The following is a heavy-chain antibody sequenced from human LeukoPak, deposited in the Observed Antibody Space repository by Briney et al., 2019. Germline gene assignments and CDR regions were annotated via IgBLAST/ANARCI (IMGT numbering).Heavy chain of an antibody. V-gene: IGHV4-34*01. CDR3: ARIPPRSYCSGGSCYRNAFDI. CDR1: GGSFSGYY. D-gene: IGHD2-15*01. Sequence: SETLSLTCAVYGGSFSGYYWGWIRQPPGKGLEWIGEINHSGSTNYNPSLKSRVTISVDTSKNQFSLKLSSVTAADTAVYYCARIPPRSYCSGGSCYRNAFDIWGQGTMVTVSS. CDR2: INHSGST. J-gene: IGHJ3*02.